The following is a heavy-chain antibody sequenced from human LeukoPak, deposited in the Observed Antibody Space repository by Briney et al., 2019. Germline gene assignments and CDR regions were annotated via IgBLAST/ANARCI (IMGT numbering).Heavy chain of an antibody. D-gene: IGHD4-17*01. V-gene: IGHV1-18*01. CDR1: GYTFTSYG. CDR2: ISAYNGNT. CDR3: ARDPVSGYGDHILGYYYYGMDV. Sequence: ASVKVSCKASGYTFTSYGISWVRQAPGQGLEWMGWISAYNGNTNYAQKLQGRVTMTTDTSTSTAYMELRSLRSDDTAVYYCARDPVSGYGDHILGYYYYGMDVWGQGTTVTVSS. J-gene: IGHJ6*02.